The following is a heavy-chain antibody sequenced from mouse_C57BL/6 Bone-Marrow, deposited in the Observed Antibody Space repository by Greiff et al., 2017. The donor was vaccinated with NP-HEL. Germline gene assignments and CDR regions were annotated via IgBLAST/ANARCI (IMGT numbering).Heavy chain of an antibody. CDR2: IYPRSGNT. D-gene: IGHD1-1*01. J-gene: IGHJ1*03. V-gene: IGHV1-81*01. Sequence: QVQLQQSGAELARPGASVKLSCKASGYTFTSYGISWVKQRTGQGLEWIGEIYPRSGNTYYNEKFKGKATLTADKSSSTAYMELRSLTSEDSAVYFCARERFITPWYFDVWGTGTTVTVSS. CDR3: ARERFITPWYFDV. CDR1: GYTFTSYG.